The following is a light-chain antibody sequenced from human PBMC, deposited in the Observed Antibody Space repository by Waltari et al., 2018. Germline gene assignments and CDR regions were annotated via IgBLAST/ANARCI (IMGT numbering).Light chain of an antibody. J-gene: IGKJ4*01. Sequence: DIHMTQSPSTLSASVGDRVTIPCRASQSINNWLAWYQQKPGRAPKFLISETSTLESGVPSRFSGSGSGTEFTLTISSLQPEDFATYYCQQYKTFPLTFGGGTKVEI. CDR1: QSINNW. V-gene: IGKV1-5*03. CDR2: ETS. CDR3: QQYKTFPLT.